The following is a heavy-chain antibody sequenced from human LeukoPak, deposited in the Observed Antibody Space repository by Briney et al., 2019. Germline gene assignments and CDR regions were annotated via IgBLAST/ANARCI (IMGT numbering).Heavy chain of an antibody. CDR3: ARVNDNWSYAMDV. J-gene: IGHJ6*02. Sequence: SVKVSCKASGGTFGTDAISWVRQAPGQGLECLGRIIPILGIPKYEQKFQGRVTITADKSTSVAYMALSSLRSDDTAVYYCARVNDNWSYAMDVWGQGTTVTVSS. CDR2: IIPILGIP. D-gene: IGHD3-9*01. CDR1: GGTFGTDA. V-gene: IGHV1-69*04.